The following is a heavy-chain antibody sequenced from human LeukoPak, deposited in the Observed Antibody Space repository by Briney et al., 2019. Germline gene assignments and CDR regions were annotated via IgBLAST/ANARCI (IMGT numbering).Heavy chain of an antibody. D-gene: IGHD1-1*01. J-gene: IGHJ4*02. CDR1: GYTFTNFY. CDR3: ARGPTMTSFDY. Sequence: GASVKVSCKASGYTFTNFYMHWVRQAPGQGLVWMGLINPVGGSTTYAQEFQGRVTMTSDTSTSTVYMELSSLRSEDTAVYYCARGPTMTSFDYWGQGTVVPVSS. CDR2: INPVGGST. V-gene: IGHV1-46*01.